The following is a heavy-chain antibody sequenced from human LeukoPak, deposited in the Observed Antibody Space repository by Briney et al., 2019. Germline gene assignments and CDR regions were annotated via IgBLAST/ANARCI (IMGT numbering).Heavy chain of an antibody. D-gene: IGHD5-18*01. Sequence: ASVKVSCKVSGYTLTELSMHWVRQAPGKGLEWMGGFDPEDGETIYAQKFQGRVTMTEDTSTDTAYMELSSLRSEDTAVYYSATTPNTAHYYYGMDVWGQGALVTVSS. CDR3: ATTPNTAHYYYGMDV. V-gene: IGHV1-24*01. CDR1: GYTLTELS. J-gene: IGHJ6*02. CDR2: FDPEDGET.